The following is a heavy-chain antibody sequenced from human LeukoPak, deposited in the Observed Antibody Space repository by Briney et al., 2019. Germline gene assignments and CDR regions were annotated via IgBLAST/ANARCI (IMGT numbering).Heavy chain of an antibody. D-gene: IGHD3-10*01. CDR3: ARDEARFGELYYYFDY. CDR1: GFTFSSYW. Sequence: PGGSLRLSCAASGFTFSSYWMSWVRQAPGKGLEWVANIKQDGSEKYYVDSVKGRFTISRDNAKNTLYLQMNSLRAEDTAVYFCARDEARFGELYYYFDYWGQGTLVTVSS. J-gene: IGHJ4*02. CDR2: IKQDGSEK. V-gene: IGHV3-7*01.